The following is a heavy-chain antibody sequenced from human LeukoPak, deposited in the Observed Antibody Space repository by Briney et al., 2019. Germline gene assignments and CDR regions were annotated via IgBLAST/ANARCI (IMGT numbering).Heavy chain of an antibody. CDR2: ISWNSGII. J-gene: IGHJ5*01. Sequence: GGSLRLSCAASGFTFDDYAMHWGRQVPGKGLDWVAGISWNSGIIVYADSVKGRFTISRDSAKNSLYLQMNSLRPEDTALYYCAKVAAYSSGWYDSWGQGTLVTVSS. D-gene: IGHD6-19*01. V-gene: IGHV3-9*01. CDR1: GFTFDDYA. CDR3: AKVAAYSSGWYDS.